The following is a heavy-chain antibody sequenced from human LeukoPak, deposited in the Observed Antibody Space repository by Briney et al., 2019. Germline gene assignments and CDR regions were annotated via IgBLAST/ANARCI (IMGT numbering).Heavy chain of an antibody. V-gene: IGHV3-53*04. CDR1: GFTVSSNY. CDR3: AREDYGDYRAFDI. Sequence: PGGSLRLSCAASGFTVSSNYMSRVRQAPGKGLEWVSVIYSGGSTYYADSVKGRFTISRHNSKNTLYLQMNSLRAEDTAVYYCAREDYGDYRAFDIWGQGTMVTVSS. D-gene: IGHD4-17*01. CDR2: IYSGGST. J-gene: IGHJ3*02.